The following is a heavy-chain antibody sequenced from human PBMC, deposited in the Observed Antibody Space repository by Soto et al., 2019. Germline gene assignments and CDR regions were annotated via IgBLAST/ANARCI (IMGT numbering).Heavy chain of an antibody. Sequence: SETLSLTCTVSGGSISSDGYHWSWIRQLPVKGLEWLGYISYIGRTHYNPSLQSRVVISVDTSQNQFSLRLSSATAADTAVYYCATQADHDLWSGPALTDFYDMDVWGQGTPVTVSS. V-gene: IGHV4-31*03. CDR2: ISYIGRT. CDR1: GGSISSDGYH. D-gene: IGHD3-3*01. J-gene: IGHJ6*02. CDR3: ATQADHDLWSGPALTDFYDMDV.